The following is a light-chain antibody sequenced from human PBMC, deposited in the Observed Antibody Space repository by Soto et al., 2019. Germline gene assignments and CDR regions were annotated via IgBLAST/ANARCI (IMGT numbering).Light chain of an antibody. V-gene: IGLV2-8*01. CDR2: EVT. J-gene: IGLJ1*01. Sequence: QSALTQPPSASGSPGQSVTTSCTGTSGDVGAYDYVSWYQQHPGKAPKLLIYEVTKRPLGVPDRFSGSKSGNAASLTVSGLQAEDEADYYCSSYAGYNYPYVFGTGTKLTVL. CDR1: SGDVGAYDY. CDR3: SSYAGYNYPYV.